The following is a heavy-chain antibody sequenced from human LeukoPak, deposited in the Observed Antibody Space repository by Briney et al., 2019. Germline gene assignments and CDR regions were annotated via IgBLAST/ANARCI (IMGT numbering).Heavy chain of an antibody. Sequence: ATVNVSCKASVYNFTSYGIRWVRQAPGQGLEGMGLISAYNGHTNYGQKFQDRIAMTADTSTTTAFMELRSLRSDDTAMYFCARDSPRPEWLQEYYFDSWGQGTLVTVSS. CDR2: ISAYNGHT. CDR1: VYNFTSYG. J-gene: IGHJ4*02. D-gene: IGHD5-12*01. V-gene: IGHV1-18*01. CDR3: ARDSPRPEWLQEYYFDS.